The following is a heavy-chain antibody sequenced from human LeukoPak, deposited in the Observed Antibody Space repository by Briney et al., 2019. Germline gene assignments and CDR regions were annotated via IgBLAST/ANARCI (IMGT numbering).Heavy chain of an antibody. Sequence: ASVKVSCKASGYTFTSYYMHWVRQAPGQGLKWMGIINPSGGSTSYAQKFQGRVTMTRDTSTSTVYMELSSLRSEDTAVYYCARDGISDYYGMDVWGQGTTVTVSS. CDR1: GYTFTSYY. CDR3: ARDGISDYYGMDV. D-gene: IGHD1-26*01. V-gene: IGHV1-46*01. CDR2: INPSGGST. J-gene: IGHJ6*02.